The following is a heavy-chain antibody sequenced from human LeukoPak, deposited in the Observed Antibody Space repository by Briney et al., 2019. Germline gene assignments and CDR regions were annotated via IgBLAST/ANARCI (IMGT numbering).Heavy chain of an antibody. CDR2: ISGSGDRT. V-gene: IGHV3-23*01. CDR1: GFTFSNFA. D-gene: IGHD6-13*01. CDR3: AKDHVGSSSILPAEYFQH. Sequence: GGSLRLSCAASGFTFSNFAMNWVRQTPGKGLEWVSAISGSGDRTYYPDSVKGRFTIPRDNSRNTVYLHIASLRAEDTAVYFCAKDHVGSSSILPAEYFQHWGQGTLVTVSS. J-gene: IGHJ1*01.